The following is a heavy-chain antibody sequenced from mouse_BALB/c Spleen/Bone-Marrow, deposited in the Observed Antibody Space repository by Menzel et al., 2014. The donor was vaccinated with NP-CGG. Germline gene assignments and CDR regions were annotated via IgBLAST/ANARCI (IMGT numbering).Heavy chain of an antibody. J-gene: IGHJ4*01. D-gene: IGHD2-2*01. CDR2: IYPGDGST. CDR1: GYTFTSYD. CDR3: AMWLRRDYYAMDY. V-gene: IGHV1S56*01. Sequence: VQLQQSGPELAKPGALVKISCKASGYTFTSYDINWVKQRPGQGLEWIGWIYPGDGSTKYNEKFKGKATLTADKSSSTAYMQLSSLTSEDSAVYFCAMWLRRDYYAMDYWGQGTSVTVSS.